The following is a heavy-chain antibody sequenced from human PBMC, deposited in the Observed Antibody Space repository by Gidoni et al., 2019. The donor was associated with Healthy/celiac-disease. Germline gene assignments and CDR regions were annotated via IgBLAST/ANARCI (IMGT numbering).Heavy chain of an antibody. CDR1: GFTFSSYG. CDR3: ARDLGYCSSTSCPPLHLFDY. CDR2: IWYDGSNK. V-gene: IGHV3-33*08. Sequence: QVQLVESGGGVVQPGRSLRLSCAASGFTFSSYGLHWVRQAPGKGLEWVAVIWYDGSNKYYADSVKGRFTISRDNSKNTLYLQMNSLRAEDTAVYYCARDLGYCSSTSCPPLHLFDYWGQGTLVTVSS. D-gene: IGHD2-2*01. J-gene: IGHJ4*02.